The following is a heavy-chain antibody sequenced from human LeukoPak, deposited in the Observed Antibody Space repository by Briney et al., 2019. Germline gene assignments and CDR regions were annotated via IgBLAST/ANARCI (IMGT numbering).Heavy chain of an antibody. CDR2: ISKTSTYI. J-gene: IGHJ6*03. Sequence: GGSLRLSCSASGFSVSTYSMTWVRQAPGKGLEWVSSISKTSTYIYYADSVKGRFTISRDNSKNTLYLQMNSLRAEDTAVYYCARDPRYSYGYELGDYYYYYMDVWGKGTTVAVSS. CDR1: GFSVSTYS. CDR3: ARDPRYSYGYELGDYYYYYMDV. V-gene: IGHV3-21*01. D-gene: IGHD5-18*01.